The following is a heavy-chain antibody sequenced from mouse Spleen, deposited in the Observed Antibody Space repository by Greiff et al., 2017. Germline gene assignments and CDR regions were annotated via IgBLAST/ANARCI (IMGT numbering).Heavy chain of an antibody. CDR1: GYSITSGYY. Sequence: DVQLQESGPGLVKPSQSLSLTCSVTGYSITSGYYWNWIRQFPGNKLEWMGYISYDGSNNYNPSLKNRISITRDTSKNQFFLKLNSVTTEDTATYYCAPNYYGSGYWYFDVWGAGTTVTVSS. J-gene: IGHJ1*01. CDR2: ISYDGSN. CDR3: APNYYGSGYWYFDV. V-gene: IGHV3-6*01. D-gene: IGHD1-1*01.